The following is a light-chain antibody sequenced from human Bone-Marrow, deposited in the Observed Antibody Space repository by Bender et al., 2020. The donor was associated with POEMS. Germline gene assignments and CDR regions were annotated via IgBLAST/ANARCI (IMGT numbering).Light chain of an antibody. CDR3: SSYAGSTKL. CDR2: EVT. Sequence: QSALTQPPSASGSPGESVTISCTGTSSDIGFDKFVSWYQHHPGKAPKLMISEVTERPSGVPDRFSGSKSGNTASLTVSGLQAEDEADYFCSSYAGSTKLFGGGTKLTVL. V-gene: IGLV2-8*01. CDR1: SSDIGFDKF. J-gene: IGLJ2*01.